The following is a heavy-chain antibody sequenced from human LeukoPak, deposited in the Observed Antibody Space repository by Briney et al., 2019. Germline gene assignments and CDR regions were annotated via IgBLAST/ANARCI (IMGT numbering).Heavy chain of an antibody. CDR1: GFTFSSYS. CDR3: ARLGEPGDYDILTGPGDAFDI. V-gene: IGHV3-21*01. J-gene: IGHJ3*02. D-gene: IGHD3-9*01. Sequence: GGSLRLSCAASGFTFSSYSMNGVRQAPGKGLEWVSSISSSSSYIYYADSVKGRFTISRDNAKNSLYLQMNSLRAEDTAVYYCARLGEPGDYDILTGPGDAFDIWGQGTMVTVSS. CDR2: ISSSSSYI.